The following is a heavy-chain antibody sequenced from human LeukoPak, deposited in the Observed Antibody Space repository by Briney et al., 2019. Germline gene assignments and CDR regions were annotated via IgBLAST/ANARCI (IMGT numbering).Heavy chain of an antibody. CDR2: ISSSGSTI. CDR1: GFTFSDYY. Sequence: GGSLRLSCAASGFTFSDYYMSWIRQAPGRGLEWVSYISSSGSTIYYADSVKGRFTISRDNAKNSLYLQMNSLRAEDTAVYYCARWAAAVPFDPWGQGTLVTVSS. D-gene: IGHD6-13*01. V-gene: IGHV3-11*01. CDR3: ARWAAAVPFDP. J-gene: IGHJ5*02.